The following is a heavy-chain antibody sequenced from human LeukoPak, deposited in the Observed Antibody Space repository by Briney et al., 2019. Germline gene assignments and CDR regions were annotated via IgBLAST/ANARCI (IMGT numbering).Heavy chain of an antibody. V-gene: IGHV4-4*02. Sequence: SETLSLTCAVSGGSISSSYWWSWIRQPPGQGLAWIGEIYHSGSTNYNLSLKSRVTISVDKSKNQFSLKLNSVTAADTAVYYCARDYCTSTTCPNWFDPWGQGTLVTVSS. CDR2: IYHSGST. CDR3: ARDYCTSTTCPNWFDP. J-gene: IGHJ5*02. D-gene: IGHD2-2*01. CDR1: GGSISSSYW.